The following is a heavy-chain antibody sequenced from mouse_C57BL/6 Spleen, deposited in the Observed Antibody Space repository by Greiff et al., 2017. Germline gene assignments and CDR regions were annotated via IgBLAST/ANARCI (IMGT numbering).Heavy chain of an antibody. D-gene: IGHD1-1*01. CDR3: ARWGRGYDRDC. V-gene: IGHV1-50*01. CDR1: GYTFTSYW. J-gene: IGHJ4*01. Sequence: QVQLQQPGAELVKPGASVKLSCKASGYTFTSYWMQWVKQRPGQGLEWIGEIDPSDSYTNYNQKFKGTATFTVDTSSSTAYMKLSSLASEDSAVYYCARWGRGYDRDCWGQGASVT. CDR2: IDPSDSYT.